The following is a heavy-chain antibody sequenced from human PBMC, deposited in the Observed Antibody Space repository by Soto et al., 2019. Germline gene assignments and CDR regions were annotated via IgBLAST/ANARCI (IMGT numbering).Heavy chain of an antibody. J-gene: IGHJ5*02. CDR1: GFTFSSYA. CDR2: ISGSGGST. Sequence: GGSLRLSCAASGFTFSSYAMSWVRQAPGKGLEWVSAISGSGGSTYYADSVKGRFTISRDNSKNTLYLQMNSLRAEDTAVYYCAKEERYYYDSSGYLNWFDPWGQGTLVTVS. V-gene: IGHV3-23*01. D-gene: IGHD3-22*01. CDR3: AKEERYYYDSSGYLNWFDP.